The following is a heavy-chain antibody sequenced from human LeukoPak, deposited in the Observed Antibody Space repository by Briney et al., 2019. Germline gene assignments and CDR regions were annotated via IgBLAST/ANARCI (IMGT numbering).Heavy chain of an antibody. CDR1: GDSLSSHY. Sequence: PSETLSLTCTVSGDSLSSHYWSWIRQPPGKGLEWIGYIYGSGSTHYDPSLRSQVTISEDTSKNQFSLKLTSVTAADTAVYYCARNVGWYSHDSWGQGTLVTVSS. CDR3: ARNVGWYSHDS. V-gene: IGHV4-59*08. J-gene: IGHJ4*02. CDR2: IYGSGST. D-gene: IGHD6-19*01.